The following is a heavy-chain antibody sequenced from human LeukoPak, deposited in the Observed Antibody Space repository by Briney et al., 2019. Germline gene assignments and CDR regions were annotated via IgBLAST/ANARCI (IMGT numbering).Heavy chain of an antibody. J-gene: IGHJ4*02. CDR3: ARGGTYYESSGYYSRPHFDY. V-gene: IGHV1-2*06. CDR2: INPNSGGT. CDR1: GYTFTGYY. D-gene: IGHD3-22*01. Sequence: ASVKASCKASGYTFTGYYMHWVRQAPGQGLEWMGRINPNSGGTNYAQKFQGRVTMTKDTSNSTAYMELSRLRSDDTAVYYCARGGTYYESSGYYSRPHFDYWGQGTLVTVSS.